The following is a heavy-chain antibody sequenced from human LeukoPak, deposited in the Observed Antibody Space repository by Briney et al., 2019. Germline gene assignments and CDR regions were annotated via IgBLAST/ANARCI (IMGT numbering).Heavy chain of an antibody. J-gene: IGHJ6*02. CDR1: GGSISSGDYY. Sequence: PSETLSLTCTVSGGSISSGDYYWSWIRQPPGKGLEWIGYIYYSGSTYYNPSLKSRVTISVDTSKNQFSLKLSSVTAADTAVYYCARTSNLPDSSGYYYYGMDVWGQGTTVTVSS. D-gene: IGHD3-22*01. V-gene: IGHV4-30-4*01. CDR3: ARTSNLPDSSGYYYYGMDV. CDR2: IYYSGST.